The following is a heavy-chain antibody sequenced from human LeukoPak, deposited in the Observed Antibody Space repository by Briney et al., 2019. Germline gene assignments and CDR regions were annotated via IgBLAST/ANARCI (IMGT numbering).Heavy chain of an antibody. V-gene: IGHV4-59*08. D-gene: IGHD1-26*01. CDR1: GGSIRSYY. Sequence: PSGTLSLTCTVSGGSIRSYYWSWIRQPPGKGLDWIGYIYYTGSTKYNPSLKSRATISVDTSKNQFSLKLSSVTAADTAVYYCASGSYYFDYWGQGTLVTV. CDR2: IYYTGST. J-gene: IGHJ4*02. CDR3: ASGSYYFDY.